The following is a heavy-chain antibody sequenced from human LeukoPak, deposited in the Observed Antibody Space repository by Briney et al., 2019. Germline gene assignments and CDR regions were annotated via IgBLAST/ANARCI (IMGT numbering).Heavy chain of an antibody. V-gene: IGHV7-4-1*02. CDR2: INTNTGNA. CDR3: AREFESYCFDP. CDR1: GYTFTSYA. J-gene: IGHJ5*02. Sequence: ASVRVSSKASGYTFTSYAMNWVGQAPGQGREWMGWINTNTGNATYTQGFSGGVVFSLETSVSTAYLQISSLKAEDTAVYYCAREFESYCFDPWGQGTLVTVSS. D-gene: IGHD3-9*01.